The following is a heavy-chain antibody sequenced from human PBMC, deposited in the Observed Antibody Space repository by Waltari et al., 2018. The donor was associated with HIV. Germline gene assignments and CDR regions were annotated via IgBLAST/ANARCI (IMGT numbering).Heavy chain of an antibody. J-gene: IGHJ4*02. V-gene: IGHV1-69*12. CDR3: ARGKLMTTFDD. CDR2: IIALIGKP. Sequence: QVQLLQSGAEVKKPGSSVKVSGKTSGVTSHTYPISWLRQAPGQGPEWMGGIIALIGKPKYAQKFEGRITITADESTSTTYMEMSGLRSEDTAMYFCARGKLMTTFDDWGQGTLVIVSS. CDR1: GVTSHTYP. D-gene: IGHD4-17*01.